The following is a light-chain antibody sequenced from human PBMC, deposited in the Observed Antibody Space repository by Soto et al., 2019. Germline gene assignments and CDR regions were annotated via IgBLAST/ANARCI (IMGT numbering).Light chain of an antibody. J-gene: IGKJ1*01. CDR2: EAS. CDR1: QSISKW. CDR3: QQYNSYPWT. Sequence: DIQMTQSPSTMSASVGDRATITSRASQSISKWLAWFHQKAGKAPKLLIYEASKLATGVPSRISGSGSGTEFTLAISSLQPDDFATYYCQQYNSYPWTFGQGTKVDI. V-gene: IGKV1-5*03.